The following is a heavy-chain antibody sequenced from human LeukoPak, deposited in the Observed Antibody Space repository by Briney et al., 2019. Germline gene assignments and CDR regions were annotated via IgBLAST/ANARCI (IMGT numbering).Heavy chain of an antibody. CDR2: IRYDGSNK. CDR1: GFTFSSYG. D-gene: IGHD3-3*01. J-gene: IGHJ6*03. CDR3: AKQGDYDFGHYYYYYMDV. Sequence: GGSLRLSCAASGFTFSSYGMHWVRQAPGKGLEWVAFIRYDGSNKYYADSVKGRFTISRDNSKNTLYLQMNSLRAEDTAVYYCAKQGDYDFGHYYYYYMDVWGKGTTVTISS. V-gene: IGHV3-30*02.